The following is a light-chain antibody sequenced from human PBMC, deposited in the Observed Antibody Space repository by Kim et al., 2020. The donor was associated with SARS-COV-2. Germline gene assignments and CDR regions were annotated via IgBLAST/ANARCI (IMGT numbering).Light chain of an antibody. CDR1: QDISKW. J-gene: IGKJ4*01. CDR3: QQAASFPLS. CDR2: AAS. V-gene: IGKV1-12*01. Sequence: QLTQSPSAVYASIGDTVTITCRSSQDISKWVAWYQQKPGKAPRFLIYAASSLRSGVPSRFSGSGSGTAFTLTINSLQSDDFATYYCQQAASFPLSFGGGTKVDI.